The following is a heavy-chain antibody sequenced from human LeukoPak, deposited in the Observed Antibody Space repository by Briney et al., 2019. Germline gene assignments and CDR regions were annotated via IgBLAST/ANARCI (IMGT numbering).Heavy chain of an antibody. D-gene: IGHD1-26*01. CDR1: GFTFSSYE. Sequence: GGSLRLSCAASGFTFSSYEMNWVRQAPGKGLEWVSSITSSSSYIYYADSVKGRFTISRDNAKNSLYLQMDSLRVEDTAEYYCARDPYSGNYGAYYYYYMDVWGKGTTVTVSS. J-gene: IGHJ6*03. CDR3: ARDPYSGNYGAYYYYYMDV. CDR2: ITSSSSYI. V-gene: IGHV3-21*06.